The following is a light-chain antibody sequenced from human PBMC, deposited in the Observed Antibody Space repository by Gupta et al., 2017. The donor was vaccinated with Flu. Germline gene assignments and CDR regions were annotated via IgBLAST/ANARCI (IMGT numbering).Light chain of an antibody. Sequence: NIGGRTVHWSQQMPGPAPVLVMYDDNDRHSGVPERFSGSNSGNTATLTISRVEAEDEDDYYCQVWDRDSDQVIFGGGTKLIAL. CDR3: QVWDRDSDQVI. CDR1: NIGGRT. CDR2: DDN. V-gene: IGLV3-21*02. J-gene: IGLJ2*01.